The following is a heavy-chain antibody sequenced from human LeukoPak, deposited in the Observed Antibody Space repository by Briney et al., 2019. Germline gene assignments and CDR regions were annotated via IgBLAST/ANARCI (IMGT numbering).Heavy chain of an antibody. Sequence: GSLRLSWAASGFTFSSYWMSWVRQAPGKGLEWVANIKQDGSEKYYVDSVKGRFTISRDNAKNSLYLQMNSLRAEDTAVYYCARRAGAYSHPYDYWGQGTLVTVSS. CDR3: ARRAGAYSHPYDY. J-gene: IGHJ4*02. V-gene: IGHV3-7*01. CDR2: IKQDGSEK. D-gene: IGHD4/OR15-4a*01. CDR1: GFTFSSYW.